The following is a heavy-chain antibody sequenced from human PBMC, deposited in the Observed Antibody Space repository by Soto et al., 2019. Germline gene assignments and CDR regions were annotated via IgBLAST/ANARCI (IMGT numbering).Heavy chain of an antibody. J-gene: IGHJ5*02. CDR2: IKSKIDGGTT. CDR1: GFTFSKAW. V-gene: IGHV3-15*01. CDR3: TTRLIVVAPAPTWSDP. Sequence: EVQLVESGGGLVKPGGSRRLSCAASGFTFSKAWMSWVRQAPGKGLEWVGLIKSKIDGGTTDYAAPVKGRFTVSRDDSKNTLYLQMNSLKTEDTAVYYCTTRLIVVAPAPTWSDPWSQGTLLTVSS. D-gene: IGHD2-2*01.